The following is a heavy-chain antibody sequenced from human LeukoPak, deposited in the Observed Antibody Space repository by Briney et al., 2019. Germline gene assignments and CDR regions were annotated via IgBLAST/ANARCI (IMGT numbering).Heavy chain of an antibody. D-gene: IGHD2-2*02. Sequence: SVKVSCKASGGTFSNYAISWVRQAPGQGLEWMGGMTPIFATPSYAQKFQGRVTITADESTSTAYMELSGLRSEDTAVYYCARWAGYCRITNCYSAFDYWGQGTLVTVPS. CDR2: MTPIFATP. V-gene: IGHV1-69*13. CDR3: ARWAGYCRITNCYSAFDY. J-gene: IGHJ4*02. CDR1: GGTFSNYA.